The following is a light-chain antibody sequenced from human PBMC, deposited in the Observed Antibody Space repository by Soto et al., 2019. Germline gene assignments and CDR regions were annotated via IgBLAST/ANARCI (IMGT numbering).Light chain of an antibody. Sequence: QLVLTQSPSASASLGASVKPTCTLSSGHSNYAIAWHQQQSEKGPRYLMKLNSDGSHSKGDGIPDRFSGSSSGAERSLTISGLQSEDEAEYYCQTWGSGIVVFGGGTKLTVL. V-gene: IGLV4-69*01. CDR2: LNSDGSH. CDR3: QTWGSGIVV. J-gene: IGLJ2*01. CDR1: SGHSNYA.